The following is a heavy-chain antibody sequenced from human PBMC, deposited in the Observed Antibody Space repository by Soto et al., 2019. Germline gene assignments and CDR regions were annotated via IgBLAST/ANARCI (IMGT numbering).Heavy chain of an antibody. CDR1: GFTFSDYA. CDR2: ISGSGGST. V-gene: IGHV3-23*01. D-gene: IGHD6-19*01. J-gene: IGHJ4*02. CDR3: AREVEYTSAFGISSSFDY. Sequence: EVQLLESGGGVVQPGGSLRLSCAASGFTFSDYAMSWVRQAPGKGLEWVSGISGSGGSTYYADSVKGRFTISRDNSKNTLYLQMNSLRSEDTAVYYCAREVEYTSAFGISSSFDYWGQGTLVTVSS.